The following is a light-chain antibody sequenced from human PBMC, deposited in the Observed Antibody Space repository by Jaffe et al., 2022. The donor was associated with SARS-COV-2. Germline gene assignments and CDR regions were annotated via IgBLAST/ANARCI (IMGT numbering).Light chain of an antibody. CDR2: GAS. CDR3: LQTHTTPWT. CDR1: QSISTF. V-gene: IGKV1-39*01. J-gene: IGKJ1*01. Sequence: DIQMTQSPSSLSASVGDRVAITCRASQSISTFLNWFQQKPGKAPKLLIYGASSLLSGVPSRFSGSGSGTDFTLTISSLQPEDFATYYCLQTHTTPWTFGQGTKVEVK.